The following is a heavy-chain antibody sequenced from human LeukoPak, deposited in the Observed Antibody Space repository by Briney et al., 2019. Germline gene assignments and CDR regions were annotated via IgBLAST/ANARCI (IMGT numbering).Heavy chain of an antibody. D-gene: IGHD3-10*01. CDR2: ISAYNGNT. CDR1: GYTFTSYG. CDR3: ARGQGAAKLLWFGEGDWYFDL. J-gene: IGHJ2*01. Sequence: ASVKVSCKASGYTFTSYGISWVRQAPGQGLEWMGWISAYNGNTNYAQKLQGRVTMTTDTSTSTAYMELRSLRSDDTAVYYCARGQGAAKLLWFGEGDWYFDLWGRGTLVTVSS. V-gene: IGHV1-18*01.